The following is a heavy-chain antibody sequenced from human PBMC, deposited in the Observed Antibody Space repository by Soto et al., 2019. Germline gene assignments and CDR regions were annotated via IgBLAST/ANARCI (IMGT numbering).Heavy chain of an antibody. Sequence: QVQLVESGGGVVQPGRSLRLSCAASGSIFRGYGMHWVRQAPGKGLEWVAVIRYDGSNINYADSVMGRFTISRDNSKNPLYLAMNSMRAEDTAVYYCARDGIGGTTVRGYLDFWFQGNLVTVSS. J-gene: IGHJ4*02. CDR3: ARDGIGGTTVRGYLDF. CDR2: IRYDGSNI. CDR1: GSIFRGYG. D-gene: IGHD3-16*01. V-gene: IGHV3-33*01.